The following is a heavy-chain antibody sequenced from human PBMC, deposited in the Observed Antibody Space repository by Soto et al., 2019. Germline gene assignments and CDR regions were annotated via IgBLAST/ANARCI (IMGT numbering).Heavy chain of an antibody. D-gene: IGHD5-12*01. V-gene: IGHV1-2*04. CDR3: AKSKYSSTLETGPIDH. CDR1: GYTFTSYD. J-gene: IGHJ4*02. CDR2: MSPNSGGT. Sequence: ASVKVSCKASGYTFTSYDINWVRQATGQGLEWMGWMSPNSGGTNYAQKFQGWVTMTRDTSISTAYMELSRLRSEDTALYYCAKSKYSSTLETGPIDHWGQGTLVTVSS.